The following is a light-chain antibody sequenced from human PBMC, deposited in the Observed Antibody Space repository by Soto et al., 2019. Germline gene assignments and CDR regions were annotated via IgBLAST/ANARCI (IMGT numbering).Light chain of an antibody. Sequence: EIVMTQSLATLSVSPGERATLSCRASQSVSSNLAWYQQRPGQAPRLLIYGASTRATGIPARFSGSGSGTDFTLTISSLHSEDFAVYYCQQYNNWRGAFGQGTKLEIK. CDR2: GAS. CDR1: QSVSSN. CDR3: QQYNNWRGA. V-gene: IGKV3-15*01. J-gene: IGKJ2*01.